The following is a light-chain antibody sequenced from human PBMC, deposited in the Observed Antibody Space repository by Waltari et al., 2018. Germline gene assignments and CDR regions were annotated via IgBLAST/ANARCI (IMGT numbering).Light chain of an antibody. CDR2: WAS. V-gene: IGKV4-1*01. Sequence: DIVMTQAPDFLAVSLGESATINCKSSQSLFSTSNSNTYISWYQQKPGQHPKLLIYWASTRGSGVPDRFSGSGSGTDFTLTISSLQAEDVAVYYCHHYYIPPLTFGQGTRLEIK. CDR3: HHYYIPPLT. CDR1: QSLFSTSNSNTY. J-gene: IGKJ5*01.